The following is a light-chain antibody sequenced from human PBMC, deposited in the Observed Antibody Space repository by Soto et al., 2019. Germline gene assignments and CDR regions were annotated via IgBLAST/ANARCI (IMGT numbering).Light chain of an antibody. CDR1: QRVDSY. J-gene: IGKJ1*01. CDR3: QQTYTSVVT. V-gene: IGKV1-39*01. Sequence: DIQVTQSPSSLSAPVGDSVTLSCQTSQRVDSYIHWYQHQSGKPPKLLIYAASTLQDGVTSRFSGGGSGTAFSLIITGLQPRDSGTYYCQQTYTSVVTFGQGTKV. CDR2: AAS.